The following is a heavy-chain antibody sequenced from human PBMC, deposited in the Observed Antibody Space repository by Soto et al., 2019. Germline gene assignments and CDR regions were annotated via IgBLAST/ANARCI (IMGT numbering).Heavy chain of an antibody. V-gene: IGHV3-30*18. J-gene: IGHJ6*02. Sequence: PGGSLRLSCAASGFTFSSYGMHWVRQAPGKGLEWVAVISYDGSNKCYADSVKGRFTISRDNSKNTLYLQMSSLRAEDTAVYYCVKDGSSGWPYYYGLDVWGQGTTVTV. CDR1: GFTFSSYG. D-gene: IGHD6-19*01. CDR3: VKDGSSGWPYYYGLDV. CDR2: ISYDGSNK.